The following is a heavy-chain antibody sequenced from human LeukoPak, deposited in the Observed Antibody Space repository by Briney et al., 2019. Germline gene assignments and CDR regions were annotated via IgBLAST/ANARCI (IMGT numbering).Heavy chain of an antibody. Sequence: SSETLSLTCAVSGGSISSGGYSWSWIRQPPGKGLEWIGYIYHSGSIYYNPSLKSRVTISVDRSKNQFSLKLSSVTAADTAVYYCARGQQLGTYYFDYWGQGTLVTVSS. CDR1: GGSISSGGYS. CDR3: ARGQQLGTYYFDY. V-gene: IGHV4-30-2*01. D-gene: IGHD6-13*01. J-gene: IGHJ4*02. CDR2: IYHSGSI.